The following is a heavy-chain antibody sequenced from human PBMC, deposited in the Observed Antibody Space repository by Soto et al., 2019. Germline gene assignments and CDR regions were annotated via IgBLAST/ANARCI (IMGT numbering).Heavy chain of an antibody. CDR2: IYPGSSGG. J-gene: IGHJ6*02. D-gene: IGHD3-10*01. CDR3: ARQLWNLIGENYNHYGMDV. V-gene: IGHV5-51*01. CDR1: GYSFSIYW. Sequence: PGXSLKISCKGSGYSFSIYWIGWLRQIPVKGLRWMGIIYPGSSGGTYSPSFQGQVTMSADKSISTACLQWDSLKASDTAMYYCARQLWNLIGENYNHYGMDVWGQGTTVTVSS.